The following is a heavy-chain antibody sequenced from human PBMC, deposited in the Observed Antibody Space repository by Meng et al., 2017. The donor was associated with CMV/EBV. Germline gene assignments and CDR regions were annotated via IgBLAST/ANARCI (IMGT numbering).Heavy chain of an antibody. CDR3: ASIEMATPYYYYGMDV. CDR1: GFTFDDYT. Sequence: GESLKISCAASGFTFDDYTMHWVRQAPGKGLEWVSYISSSSSTIYYADSVKGRFTISRDNAKNSLYLQMNSLRAEDTAVYYCASIEMATPYYYYGMDVWGQGTTVTVSS. CDR2: ISSSSSTI. J-gene: IGHJ6*02. D-gene: IGHD5-24*01. V-gene: IGHV3-48*04.